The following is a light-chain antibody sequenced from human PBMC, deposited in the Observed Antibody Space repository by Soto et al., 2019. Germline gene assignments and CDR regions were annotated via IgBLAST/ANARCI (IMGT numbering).Light chain of an antibody. Sequence: EIVLTQSPGTLSLSLGERATLSCRASQSFSSCYLAWYQQKPGPAPRLLFYGPSSRATGIPNRFSGSGAGTDFTITSSRLEPEDFAVYYCQQYGTSITFGQGTRLEI. CDR2: GPS. CDR3: QQYGTSIT. CDR1: QSFSSCY. V-gene: IGKV3-20*01. J-gene: IGKJ5*01.